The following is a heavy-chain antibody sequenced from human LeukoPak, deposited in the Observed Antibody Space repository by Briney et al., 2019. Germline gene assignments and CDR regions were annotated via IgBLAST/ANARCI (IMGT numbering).Heavy chain of an antibody. CDR2: IYSGGST. J-gene: IGHJ4*02. CDR1: GFTVSSNY. D-gene: IGHD3-22*01. CDR3: ARGYYDSGGYFFYFDY. Sequence: GGSLRLSCAASGFTVSSNYMSWVRQAPGKGLEWVSVIYSGGSTYYADSVKGRFTISRDNSKNTLYLQMNSLRAEDTAVYYCARGYYDSGGYFFYFDYWGQGTLVTVSS. V-gene: IGHV3-66*01.